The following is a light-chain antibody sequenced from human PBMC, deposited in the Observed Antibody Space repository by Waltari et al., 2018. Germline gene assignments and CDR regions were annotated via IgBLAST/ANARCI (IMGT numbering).Light chain of an antibody. V-gene: IGKV1-17*03. Sequence: DIQMTQSTSSLSASVGDRVTITCRASQTIRSYLAWYQQKPGKVPKLLIYAASILESGVPSRFSGSGSGTEFTLTVSSLQPEDFATYYCQQHNSHPWTFGQGTKVEVK. CDR3: QQHNSHPWT. J-gene: IGKJ1*01. CDR2: AAS. CDR1: QTIRSY.